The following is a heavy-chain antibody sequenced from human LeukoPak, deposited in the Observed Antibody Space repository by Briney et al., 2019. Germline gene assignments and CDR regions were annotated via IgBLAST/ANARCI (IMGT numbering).Heavy chain of an antibody. V-gene: IGHV4-4*07. CDR2: IYTSGST. D-gene: IGHD4-11*01. Sequence: SETLSLTCTVSGGSISSYYRSWIRQPAGKGLEWIGRIYTSGSTNYNPSLKSRATMSVDTSKNQFSLKLSSVTAADTAVYYCARTDYSNYYYYYYMDVWGKGTTVTVSS. CDR3: ARTDYSNYYYYYYMDV. CDR1: GGSISSYY. J-gene: IGHJ6*03.